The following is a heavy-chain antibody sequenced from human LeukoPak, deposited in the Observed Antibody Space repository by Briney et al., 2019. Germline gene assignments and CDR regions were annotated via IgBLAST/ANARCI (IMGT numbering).Heavy chain of an antibody. Sequence: GGSLRLSCVAPGFTFSNYGMHWVRQAPGKGLEWVAFIRSDGSNKYYADSVKGRFTLSRDNSKNTLYLQMNSLRAEDTSVYYCAKDRGWAFDIWGQGTMVTVSS. CDR1: GFTFSNYG. CDR3: AKDRGWAFDI. V-gene: IGHV3-30*02. D-gene: IGHD5-24*01. CDR2: IRSDGSNK. J-gene: IGHJ3*02.